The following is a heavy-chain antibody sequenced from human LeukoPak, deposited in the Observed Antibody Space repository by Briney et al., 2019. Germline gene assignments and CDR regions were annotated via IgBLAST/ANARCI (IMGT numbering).Heavy chain of an antibody. Sequence: PSQTLSLTCTVSGGSIRSYYWSWIRQPPGKGLEWIGYIYYSGSTNYNPSLKSRVTISVDTSKNQFSLKLSSVTAADTAVYYCARVRYYGSGSRSGAFDIWGQGTMVTVSS. CDR2: IYYSGST. V-gene: IGHV4-59*01. CDR3: ARVRYYGSGSRSGAFDI. J-gene: IGHJ3*02. D-gene: IGHD3-10*01. CDR1: GGSIRSYY.